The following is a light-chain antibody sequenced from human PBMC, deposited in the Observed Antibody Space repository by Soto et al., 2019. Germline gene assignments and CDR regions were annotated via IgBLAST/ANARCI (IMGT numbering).Light chain of an antibody. CDR2: EVS. J-gene: IGLJ1*01. CDR1: SSDVGGYNY. Sequence: QSALTQPPSASGSPGQSVTISFTGTSSDVGGYNYVSWYQQHPGKAPKRMIYEVSKRPSGVPDRFSGSKSGNTASLTVSGLQAEDEADYYCSSYSGSNNFVFGTGTKLTVL. CDR3: SSYSGSNNFV. V-gene: IGLV2-8*01.